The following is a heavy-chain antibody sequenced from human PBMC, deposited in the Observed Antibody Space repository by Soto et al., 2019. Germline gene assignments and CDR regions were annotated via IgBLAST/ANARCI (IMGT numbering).Heavy chain of an antibody. CDR1: GFTFSSYS. J-gene: IGHJ6*02. CDR2: ISSSSSYI. V-gene: IGHV3-21*01. CDR3: ARDGYCSSTSCSYGMDV. Sequence: GGSLRLSCAASGFTFSSYSMNWVRQAPGKGLEWVSSISSSSSYIYYADSVKGRFTISRDNAKNSLYLQMNSLRAEDTAVYYCARDGYCSSTSCSYGMDVWGQGTTVTVSS. D-gene: IGHD2-2*03.